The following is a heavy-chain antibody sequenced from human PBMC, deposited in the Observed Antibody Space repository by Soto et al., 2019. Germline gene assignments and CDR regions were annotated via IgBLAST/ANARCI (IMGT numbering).Heavy chain of an antibody. D-gene: IGHD3-22*01. Sequence: TLSLTCTVSGGSISSGGYYWSWIRQHPWKCLEWIWYIYYSGSTYYNPSLKSRVTISVDTSKNQFSMKLSSVTAADTAVYYCARNTYYYDSSGLSMDVWGQGTTVTVSS. CDR2: IYYSGST. V-gene: IGHV4-31*03. J-gene: IGHJ6*01. CDR1: GGSISSGGYY. CDR3: ARNTYYYDSSGLSMDV.